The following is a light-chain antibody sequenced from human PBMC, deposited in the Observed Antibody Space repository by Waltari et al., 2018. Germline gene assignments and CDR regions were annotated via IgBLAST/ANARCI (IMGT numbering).Light chain of an antibody. CDR1: QSLLYSNGYNY. J-gene: IGKJ5*01. CDR2: WGS. Sequence: DIVMTQSPLSLPVTPGEPASISCRPSQSLLYSNGYNYLDWYLQKPGQSPQLLSSWGSNRAAGVPDRFSGSGSGTDFTLKISRVEAEDVGVYYCMQALQSPITFGQGTRLEIK. V-gene: IGKV2-28*01. CDR3: MQALQSPIT.